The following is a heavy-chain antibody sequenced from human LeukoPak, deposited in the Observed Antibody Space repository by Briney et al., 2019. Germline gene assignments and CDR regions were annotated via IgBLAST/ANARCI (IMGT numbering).Heavy chain of an antibody. CDR3: ASSSPTIFGVVLPRHDAFDI. CDR1: GGSISSSSYY. J-gene: IGHJ3*02. CDR2: IYYSGST. D-gene: IGHD3-3*01. V-gene: IGHV4-39*07. Sequence: SETLSLTCTVSGGSISSSSYYWGWIRQPPGKGLEWIGGIYYSGSTYYNPSLKCRVTISVDTSKNQFSLKLSSVTAADTAVYYCASSSPTIFGVVLPRHDAFDIWGQGTMVTVSS.